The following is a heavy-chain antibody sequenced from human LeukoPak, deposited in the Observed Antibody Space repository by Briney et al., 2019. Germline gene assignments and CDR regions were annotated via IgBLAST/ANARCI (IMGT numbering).Heavy chain of an antibody. D-gene: IGHD2-15*01. Sequence: ASVKVSCKASGYTFTGYYMHWVRQAPGQGLEWMGWINPNSGGTNYAQKFQGRVTMTRDTSISTAYMELIRLRSDDPAVYYCARACSGRSCYSFDYWGQGTLVTVSS. J-gene: IGHJ4*02. CDR2: INPNSGGT. CDR1: GYTFTGYY. V-gene: IGHV1-2*02. CDR3: ARACSGRSCYSFDY.